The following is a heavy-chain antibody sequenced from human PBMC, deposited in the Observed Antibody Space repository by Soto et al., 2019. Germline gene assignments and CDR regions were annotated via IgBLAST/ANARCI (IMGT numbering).Heavy chain of an antibody. D-gene: IGHD4-17*01. Sequence: EVQLVESGGGLVKPGGSLRLSCAASGFTFSSYSMNWVRQTPGKGLEWVSSISSSSSYIYYADSVKGRYTISRDNVKNSLSLQINSLRGEDTAEYSCASTSGYGDDAGYYYGMDVWGQGTTVTVSS. J-gene: IGHJ6*02. V-gene: IGHV3-21*01. CDR2: ISSSSSYI. CDR1: GFTFSSYS. CDR3: ASTSGYGDDAGYYYGMDV.